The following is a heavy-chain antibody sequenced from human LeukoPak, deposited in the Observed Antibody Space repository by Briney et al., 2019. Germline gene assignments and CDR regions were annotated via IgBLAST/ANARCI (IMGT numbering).Heavy chain of an antibody. Sequence: GGSLRLSCAASGLTFSNYWMNWVRQAPGKGLEWVSYISSSGSTIYYADSVKGRFTNSRDNAKNSLYLQMNSLRAEDTAVYYCARGPLCSSTSCYYFDYWGQGTLVTVSS. V-gene: IGHV3-48*04. CDR3: ARGPLCSSTSCYYFDY. CDR1: GLTFSNYW. CDR2: ISSSGSTI. D-gene: IGHD2-2*01. J-gene: IGHJ4*02.